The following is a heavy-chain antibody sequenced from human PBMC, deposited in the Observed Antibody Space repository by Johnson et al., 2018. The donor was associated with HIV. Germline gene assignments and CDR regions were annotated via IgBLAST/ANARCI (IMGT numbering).Heavy chain of an antibody. CDR1: GFTFSTYG. CDR2: MWYDGST. Sequence: QVQLVESGGGVVQPGRSLRLSCAASGFTFSTYGMHWVRQAPGKGLEWVAVMWYDGSTGYADSVKGRFTISRDNAKNSLYLQMNSLRAEDTALYYCARVHPISSGWYIGAFDIWGQGTMVTVSS. J-gene: IGHJ3*02. V-gene: IGHV3-33*01. D-gene: IGHD6-19*01. CDR3: ARVHPISSGWYIGAFDI.